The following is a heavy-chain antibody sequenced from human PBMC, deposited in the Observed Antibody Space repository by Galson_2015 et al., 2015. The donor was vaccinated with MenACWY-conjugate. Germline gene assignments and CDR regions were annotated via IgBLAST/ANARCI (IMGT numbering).Heavy chain of an antibody. J-gene: IGHJ5*02. D-gene: IGHD5-12*01. CDR1: GFTFNQYW. CDR2: ISHDGSVT. V-gene: IGHV3-74*01. Sequence: SLRISCAASGFTFNQYWMHWVRQAPGKGLEWVSRISHDGSVTNYADSVKGRFTLSRDNAKNTLYLQMNSLRGDDTAVYYCTRGNYGYGRFDPWGQGTLVTVSS. CDR3: TRGNYGYGRFDP.